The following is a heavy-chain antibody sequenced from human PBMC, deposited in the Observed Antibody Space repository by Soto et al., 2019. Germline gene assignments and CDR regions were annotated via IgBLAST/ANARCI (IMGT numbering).Heavy chain of an antibody. V-gene: IGHV3-23*01. J-gene: IGHJ4*02. CDR2: ITNSGAYT. Sequence: WGSLRLSCAASVFTFSNYAMIWVRQAPGKGLEWVSSITNSGAYTYYADSVKGRFTISRDNSKNTLYVQMNSLRAEDTSVYFCAKVLSPGEVAGSFDYWGQGTMVTVSS. CDR1: VFTFSNYA. CDR3: AKVLSPGEVAGSFDY. D-gene: IGHD6-19*01.